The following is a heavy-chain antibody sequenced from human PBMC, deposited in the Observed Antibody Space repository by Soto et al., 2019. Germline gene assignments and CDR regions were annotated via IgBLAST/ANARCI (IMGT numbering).Heavy chain of an antibody. V-gene: IGHV3-23*01. CDR1: GFTFSSYA. Sequence: EVQLLESGGGLVQPGGSLRLSCAASGFTFSSYAMNWVRQAPGKGLEWVSDISGNGGTTYYAESVKGRFTISRDNSKNTLYLQMDSLRAEDTAVYYCVNPRGGYCSGGSCYVIDYWGQGTLVTVSS. CDR2: ISGNGGTT. J-gene: IGHJ4*02. CDR3: VNPRGGYCSGGSCYVIDY. D-gene: IGHD2-15*01.